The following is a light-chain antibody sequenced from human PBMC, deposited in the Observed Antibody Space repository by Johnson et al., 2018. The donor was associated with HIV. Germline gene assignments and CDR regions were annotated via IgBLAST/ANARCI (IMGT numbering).Light chain of an antibody. CDR2: END. Sequence: QPVLTQPPSVSAAPGQKVTISCSVSSSNIGNNYVSWYQQLPGTAPKLLIYENDKRPSGIPDRFSGSKSGTSATLGITGLQTGDEADYYCGTWDSSLSALFGTGTKVTVL. V-gene: IGLV1-51*02. J-gene: IGLJ1*01. CDR3: GTWDSSLSAL. CDR1: SSNIGNNY.